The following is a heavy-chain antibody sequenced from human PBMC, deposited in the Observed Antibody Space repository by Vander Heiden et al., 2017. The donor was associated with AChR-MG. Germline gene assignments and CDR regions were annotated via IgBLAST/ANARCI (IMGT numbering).Heavy chain of an antibody. V-gene: IGHV3-30*02. Sequence: QVQLVESGGGVVQPGASLRLSCAASGVTFSGDGMHCVRQAPVKGLRWLAFIRYDESNKYYADSVKGRFTISRDNSKNTLYLQMNSLRAEDTAVYYCAKDVYSGDAFDIWGQGTMVTVSS. D-gene: IGHD5-12*01. J-gene: IGHJ3*02. CDR3: AKDVYSGDAFDI. CDR1: GVTFSGDG. CDR2: IRYDESNK.